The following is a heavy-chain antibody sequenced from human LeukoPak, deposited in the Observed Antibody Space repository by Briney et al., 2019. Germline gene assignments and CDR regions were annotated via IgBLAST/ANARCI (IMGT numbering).Heavy chain of an antibody. J-gene: IGHJ3*02. CDR2: IYHSGST. CDR1: GYSISSGYY. Sequence: PSETLSLTCTVSGYSISSGYYWGWIRQPPGKGLEWIGSIYHSGSTYYNPSLKSRVTISVDTSKNQFSLKLSSVTAADTAVYYCARRPRSGRDAFDIWAKGQWSPSLQ. CDR3: ARRPRSGRDAFDI. D-gene: IGHD2-15*01. V-gene: IGHV4-38-2*02.